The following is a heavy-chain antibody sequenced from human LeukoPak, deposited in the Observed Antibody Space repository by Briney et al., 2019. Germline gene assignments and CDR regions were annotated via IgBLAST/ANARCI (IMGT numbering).Heavy chain of an antibody. CDR1: GFTFSSYA. Sequence: PGGSPRLSCAAPGFTFSSYAMSWVRQAPGKGLEWVSAISGSGGSTYYAGSVKGRFTISRDNSKNTLYLQMNSLRAEDTAVYYCATHLITMVRGVITLYYFDYWGQGALVTVSS. CDR3: ATHLITMVRGVITLYYFDY. CDR2: ISGSGGST. D-gene: IGHD3-10*01. J-gene: IGHJ4*02. V-gene: IGHV3-23*01.